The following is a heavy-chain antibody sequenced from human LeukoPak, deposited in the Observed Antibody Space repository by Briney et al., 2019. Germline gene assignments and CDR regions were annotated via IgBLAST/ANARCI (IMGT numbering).Heavy chain of an antibody. CDR3: VRCVASILL. J-gene: IGHJ2*01. V-gene: IGHV3-43*02. Sequence: PGGTLRLSCAASGYPFEDYCMSWVRQPAGKGLEWVSLIHADGCSKYYAALVRRRFTIASNDSKNSLHMQMNSLRAEDAALYYCVRCVASILLGGRGALVSVPS. D-gene: IGHD2-2*02. CDR1: GYPFEDYC. CDR2: IHADGCSK.